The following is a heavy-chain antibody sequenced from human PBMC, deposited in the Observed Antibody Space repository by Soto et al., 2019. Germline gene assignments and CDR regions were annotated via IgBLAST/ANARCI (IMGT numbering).Heavy chain of an antibody. Sequence: QVQVQQWGARLLKPSETLSLTCAVYDESFTFYYWSWIRQPPGKGLEWIGEINHSGSTNYNPSLRSRVTISVDTSKKQFSLRLSSVTAADTAVYYCARGRLDYWGQGTLVTVSS. J-gene: IGHJ4*02. CDR3: ARGRLDY. V-gene: IGHV4-34*02. CDR2: INHSGST. CDR1: DESFTFYY.